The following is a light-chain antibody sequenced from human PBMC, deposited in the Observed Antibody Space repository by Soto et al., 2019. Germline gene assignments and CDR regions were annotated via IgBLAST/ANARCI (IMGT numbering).Light chain of an antibody. Sequence: DVQMTQSTSSLSASVEDRVIITCRASHTIISWLAWYQQKPGKAPKLLIYKASTLKSGVPSRFSGSGSGTEFTLTISSLQPDDFATYYCQHYNSYSEAFGQGTKVDIK. CDR2: KAS. V-gene: IGKV1-5*03. CDR3: QHYNSYSEA. J-gene: IGKJ1*01. CDR1: HTIISW.